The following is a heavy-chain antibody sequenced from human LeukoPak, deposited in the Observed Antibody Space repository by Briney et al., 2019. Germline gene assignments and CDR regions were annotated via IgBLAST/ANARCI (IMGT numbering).Heavy chain of an antibody. D-gene: IGHD3-22*01. J-gene: IGHJ6*03. CDR3: ARDPLPYYDSSGYRSYYYYMDV. CDR1: GGTFSSYA. Sequence: SVKVSCKASGGTFSSYAISWLRQAPGQGLEWMGGIIPIFGTANYAQKFQGRVTITTDESTSTAYMELSSLRSEDTAVYYCARDPLPYYDSSGYRSYYYYMDVWGKGTTVTVSS. V-gene: IGHV1-69*05. CDR2: IIPIFGTA.